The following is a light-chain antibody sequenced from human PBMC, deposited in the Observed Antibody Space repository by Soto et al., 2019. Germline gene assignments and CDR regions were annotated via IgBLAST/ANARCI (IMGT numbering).Light chain of an antibody. Sequence: EIVMTQSPATLSVSPGERATLSCRASQSVSGNLVWYQQKPGQAPRLLIYGASTRATGIPARFSGSGSGTEFTLTISSLQSEDFAVYYCQLYNNWPRTFGQGTKVEIK. CDR1: QSVSGN. CDR2: GAS. J-gene: IGKJ1*01. V-gene: IGKV3-15*01. CDR3: QLYNNWPRT.